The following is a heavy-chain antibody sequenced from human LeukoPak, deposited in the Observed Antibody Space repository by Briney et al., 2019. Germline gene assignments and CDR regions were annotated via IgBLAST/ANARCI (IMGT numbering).Heavy chain of an antibody. CDR2: IGPGGDNK. J-gene: IGHJ3*02. CDR3: AQDISWFAFDI. Sequence: GGSLRLSCAASGFTFSSYSMNWVRQAPGKGLQWVSGIGPGGDNKYYADSLEGRFTISRDNSKNTVYLQMNSLRAEDTALYYCAQDISWFAFDIWGQGTMVTVSS. D-gene: IGHD3-10*01. V-gene: IGHV3-23*01. CDR1: GFTFSSYS.